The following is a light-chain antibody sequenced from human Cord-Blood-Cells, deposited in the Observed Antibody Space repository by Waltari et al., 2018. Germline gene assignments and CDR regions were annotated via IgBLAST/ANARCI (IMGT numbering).Light chain of an antibody. J-gene: IGLJ1*01. V-gene: IGLV3-21*04. Sequence: HVLTQPRSETVAPGKTGRLTWRVTTLGSKSGHGYQQKPGQAPVLVIYYDSDRPSGIPERFSGSNSGNTATLTISRVEAGDEADYYCQVWDSSSDHYVFGTGTKVTVL. CDR2: YDS. CDR1: TLGSKS. CDR3: QVWDSSSDHYV.